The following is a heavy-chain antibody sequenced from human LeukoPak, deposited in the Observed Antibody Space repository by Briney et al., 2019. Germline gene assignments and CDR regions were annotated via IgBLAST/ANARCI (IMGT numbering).Heavy chain of an antibody. J-gene: IGHJ6*02. Sequence: GGSLRLSCAASGFTFSSYSMSWVRQAPGKGLQWVLALDGSGGGTYYADSVKGRFTISRDTSKNTLFLQMNSLRAEDTALYYCAKTRSRDYYYGIDVWGQGTTVTVSS. D-gene: IGHD2-2*01. CDR2: LDGSGGGT. CDR3: AKTRSRDYYYGIDV. V-gene: IGHV3-23*01. CDR1: GFTFSSYS.